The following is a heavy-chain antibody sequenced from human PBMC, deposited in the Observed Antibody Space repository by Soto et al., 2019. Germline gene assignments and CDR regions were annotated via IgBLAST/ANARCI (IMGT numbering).Heavy chain of an antibody. D-gene: IGHD2-8*01. CDR3: ARGDSTDCSNGVCSFFYNHDMDV. V-gene: IGHV1-2*04. J-gene: IGHJ6*02. CDR2: INPKSGGT. CDR1: GYSFTDYH. Sequence: ASVKVSCKASGYSFTDYHIHWVRQAPGQGLEWLGRINPKSGGTSTAQKFQGWVTMTTDKSISTASMELARLTSDDTAIYYCARGDSTDCSNGVCSFFYNHDMDVWGQGTTATVS.